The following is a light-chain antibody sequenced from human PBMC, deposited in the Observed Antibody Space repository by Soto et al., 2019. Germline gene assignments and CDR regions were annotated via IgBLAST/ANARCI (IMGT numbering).Light chain of an antibody. CDR3: AAWDDSLNVWM. V-gene: IGLV1-44*01. Sequence: QSVLTQPPSASGTPGQRVTISCSGSSSNIGSNTVNWYQQLPGTAPKLIVFSNDQRPSGVPDRFSGSKSGTSVSLAISGLQSEDEADYYCAAWDDSLNVWMFGGGTKVTVL. J-gene: IGLJ3*02. CDR1: SSNIGSNT. CDR2: SND.